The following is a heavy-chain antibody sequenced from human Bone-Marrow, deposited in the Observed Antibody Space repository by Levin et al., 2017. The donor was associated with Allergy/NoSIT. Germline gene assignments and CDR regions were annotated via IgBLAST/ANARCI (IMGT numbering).Heavy chain of an antibody. CDR2: INHSGST. J-gene: IGHJ4*02. Sequence: PSETLSLTCAVYGGSFSGYYWTWIRQPPGKGLEWIGDINHSGSTNYNPSLKSRLTISVDTSKNQFSLRLTSVTAADTAVYYCARWDGRSDYWGQGTLVTVSS. D-gene: IGHD1-26*01. V-gene: IGHV4-34*01. CDR3: ARWDGRSDY. CDR1: GGSFSGYY.